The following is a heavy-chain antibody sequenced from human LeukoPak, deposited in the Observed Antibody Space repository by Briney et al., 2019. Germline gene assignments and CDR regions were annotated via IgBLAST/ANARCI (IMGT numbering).Heavy chain of an antibody. D-gene: IGHD1-1*01. CDR2: TYPGDYDT. CDR3: ATTNPDAFDI. Sequence: GESLKISCKVSGYSFTSYLIGWGGQMPGKGLEGLGITYPGDYDTRYSPSFQGQVTISADESISTASLQWSSLKASDTAMYYCATTNPDAFDIWGQGTMVTVSS. J-gene: IGHJ3*02. V-gene: IGHV5-51*01. CDR1: GYSFTSYL.